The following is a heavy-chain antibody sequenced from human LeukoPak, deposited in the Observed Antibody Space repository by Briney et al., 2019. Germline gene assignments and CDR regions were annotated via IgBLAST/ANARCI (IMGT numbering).Heavy chain of an antibody. V-gene: IGHV3-23*01. CDR1: GFTFSSYW. J-gene: IGHJ4*02. CDR2: ISGSGGST. Sequence: GGSLRLSCAASGFTFSSYWMSWVRQAPGKGLEWVSAISGSGGSTYYTDSVKGRFTISRDNSKNTLYLQMNSLRAEDTAVYYCAKDGLEYSSSPREYYFDYWGQGTLVTVSS. D-gene: IGHD6-6*01. CDR3: AKDGLEYSSSPREYYFDY.